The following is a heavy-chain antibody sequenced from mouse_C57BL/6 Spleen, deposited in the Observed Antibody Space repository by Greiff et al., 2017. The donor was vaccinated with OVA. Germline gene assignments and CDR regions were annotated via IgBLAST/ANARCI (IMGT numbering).Heavy chain of an antibody. D-gene: IGHD2-1*01. V-gene: IGHV1-9*01. CDR3: ASYYGILWFAY. Sequence: QVQLQQSGAELMKPGASVKLSCKATGYTFTGYWIEWVKQRPGHGLEWIGEILPGSGSTNYNEKFKGKATFTAYTSSNTAYMQLSSLTTEDSAIYYCASYYGILWFAYWGEGTLVTVSA. J-gene: IGHJ3*01. CDR2: ILPGSGST. CDR1: GYTFTGYW.